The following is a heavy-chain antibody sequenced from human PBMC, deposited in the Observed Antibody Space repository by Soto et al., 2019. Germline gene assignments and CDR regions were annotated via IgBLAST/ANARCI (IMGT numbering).Heavy chain of an antibody. Sequence: PVGSLRLSCAASVCTFSSYDMNWVRHSPGKGLEWVSYISSSVHSIHYADSVKGRFTISRDIAKSSLYLQMSSLRAEDTAVYYCARRGLQTSGSGSHYKPYGMEGWGQGTRVTVSS. CDR3: ARRGLQTSGSGSHYKPYGMEG. CDR2: ISSSVHSI. D-gene: IGHD3-10*01. CDR1: VCTFSSYD. V-gene: IGHV3-48*03. J-gene: IGHJ6*02.